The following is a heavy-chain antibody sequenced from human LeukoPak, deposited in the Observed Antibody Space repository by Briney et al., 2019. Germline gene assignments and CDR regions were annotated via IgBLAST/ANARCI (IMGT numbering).Heavy chain of an antibody. J-gene: IGHJ6*03. CDR1: GYTFTGYY. D-gene: IGHD5-18*01. CDR2: INPNSGGT. CDR3: ARKRVDTAMVPPGRGHYYYMDV. Sequence: ASVKVSCKASGYTFTGYYMHWVRQAPGQGLEWMGWINPNSGGTNYAQKFQGRVTMTRDTSISTAYMELSRLRSDDTAVYYCARKRVDTAMVPPGRGHYYYMDVWGKGTTVTVSS. V-gene: IGHV1-2*02.